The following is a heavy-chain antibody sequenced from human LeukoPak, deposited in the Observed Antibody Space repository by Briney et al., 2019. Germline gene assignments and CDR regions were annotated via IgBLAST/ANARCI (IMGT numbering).Heavy chain of an antibody. CDR2: IWYDGSNQ. CDR3: ARPLVF. D-gene: IGHD2-21*01. Sequence: GRSLRLSCTASGFTFSNYGMHWVRQAPNKGLEWVAIIWYDGSNQYYADSVKGRFTVSRDSSKNTMYLQMDSLRAEDTAVYYCARPLVFGGQGTLVTVSS. CDR1: GFTFSNYG. J-gene: IGHJ4*02. V-gene: IGHV3-33*01.